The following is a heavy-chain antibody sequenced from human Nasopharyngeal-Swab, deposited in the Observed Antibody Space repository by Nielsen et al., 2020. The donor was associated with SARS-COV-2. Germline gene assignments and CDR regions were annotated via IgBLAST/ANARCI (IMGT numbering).Heavy chain of an antibody. D-gene: IGHD2-2*01. CDR1: GFTFSDYY. CDR3: ASDYCSSTSCYFGADYYYMDV. Sequence: GESLKISCAASGFTFSDYYMSWIRQAPGKGLEWVSYISSSGSTIYYADSVKGRFTISRDNAKNSLYLQMNSLRAEDTAVYYCASDYCSSTSCYFGADYYYMDVWGKGTTVTVSS. J-gene: IGHJ6*03. CDR2: ISSSGSTI. V-gene: IGHV3-11*04.